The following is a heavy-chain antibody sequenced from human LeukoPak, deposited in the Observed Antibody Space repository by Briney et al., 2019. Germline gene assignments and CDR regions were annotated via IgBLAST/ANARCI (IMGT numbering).Heavy chain of an antibody. CDR1: GFTFSSYN. J-gene: IGHJ4*02. Sequence: GGSLRLSCATSGFTFSSYNMHWVRQAPGKGLEWVAFIQNDGSNTYYADSVKGRFTISRDNSKNTLYLQMNSLTAEDTAIYYCAKATGTLGNWGQGTLVTVSS. CDR2: IQNDGSNT. D-gene: IGHD1-1*01. V-gene: IGHV3-30*02. CDR3: AKATGTLGN.